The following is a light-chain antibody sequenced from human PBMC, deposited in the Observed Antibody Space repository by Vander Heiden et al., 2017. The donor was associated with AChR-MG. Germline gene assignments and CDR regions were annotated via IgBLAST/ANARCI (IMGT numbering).Light chain of an antibody. V-gene: IGKV1-27*01. J-gene: IGKJ4*01. CDR2: AAS. Sequence: DIQMTQSPSSLSASIGDRVTITCRASQGISNYLAWYQHKPGKGPKLLSYAASILESGVPSRFSGSGSGTDFTLTISSLQPEDVATYFCHKENSPPLTFGGRTKVEIK. CDR1: QGISNY. CDR3: HKENSPPLT.